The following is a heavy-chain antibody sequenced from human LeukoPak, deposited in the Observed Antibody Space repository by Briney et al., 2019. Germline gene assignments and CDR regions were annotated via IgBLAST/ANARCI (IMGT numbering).Heavy chain of an antibody. J-gene: IGHJ4*02. Sequence: SETLSLTCTVSGYSISSGYYWGWIRQPPGKGLEWIVNIYHTGSTNYNPSLKSRVTMSVDTSKNQFSLKLSSVTAADTAVYYCARDRGTWNDDGFDYWGQGTLVTVSS. CDR3: ARDRGTWNDDGFDY. CDR2: IYHTGST. V-gene: IGHV4-38-2*02. D-gene: IGHD1-1*01. CDR1: GYSISSGYY.